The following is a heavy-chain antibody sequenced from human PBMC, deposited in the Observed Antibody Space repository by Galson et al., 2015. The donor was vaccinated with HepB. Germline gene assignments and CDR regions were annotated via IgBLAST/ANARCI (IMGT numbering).Heavy chain of an antibody. CDR3: AKAEPPGIVVVISLSY. J-gene: IGHJ4*02. CDR2: ISGSGGST. CDR1: GFTFSSYA. Sequence: SLRLSCAASGFTFSSYAMSWVRQAPGKGLEWVSAISGSGGSTYYADSVKGRFTISRDNSKNTLYLQMNSLRAEDTAVYYCAKAEPPGIVVVISLSYWGQGTLVTVSS. D-gene: IGHD3-22*01. V-gene: IGHV3-23*01.